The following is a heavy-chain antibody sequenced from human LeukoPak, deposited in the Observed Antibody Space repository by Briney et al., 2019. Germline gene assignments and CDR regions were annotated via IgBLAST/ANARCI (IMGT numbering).Heavy chain of an antibody. V-gene: IGHV4-59*01. CDR2: IYYSGST. CDR1: RGSISSYY. D-gene: IGHD6-13*01. J-gene: IGHJ6*03. CDR3: ARTTEAHSWRTRYYDYYMDV. Sequence: SETLSLTCTVSRGSISSYYCSWIRQPPGKGLEWIGYIYYSGSTNYNPSLKSRVTISVDTSKNQFSLKLSSVTAADTAVYYCARTTEAHSWRTRYYDYYMDVWGKGTTVTVSS.